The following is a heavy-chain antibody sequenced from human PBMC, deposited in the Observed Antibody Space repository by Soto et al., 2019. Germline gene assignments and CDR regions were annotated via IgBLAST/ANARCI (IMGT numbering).Heavy chain of an antibody. V-gene: IGHV1-69*13. Sequence: SVKVSCKASGGTFSSYAISWVRQAPGQGLEWMGGIIPIFGTANYAQKFQGRVTITADESTSTAYMELSSLRSEDTAVYYCRCYRPEKDIVVVVAAIDYFDYWGQ. CDR1: GGTFSSYA. CDR3: RCYRPEKDIVVVVAAIDYFDY. D-gene: IGHD2-15*01. J-gene: IGHJ4*02. CDR2: IIPIFGTA.